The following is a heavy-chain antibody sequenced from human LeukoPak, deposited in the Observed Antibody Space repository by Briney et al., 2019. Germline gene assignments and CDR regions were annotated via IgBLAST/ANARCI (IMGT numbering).Heavy chain of an antibody. CDR2: INSDGSTT. V-gene: IGHV3-74*01. CDR3: ARSLLD. Sequence: GGSLRLSCAASGFTFSTHWMHGVRQAPGKGLVWVSQINSDGSTTIYADSVEGRFTISRDNAKNTVYLQMNRLGAEDTAVYYCARSLLDWGHGTLVTVSS. J-gene: IGHJ4*01. D-gene: IGHD2-21*01. CDR1: GFTFSTHW.